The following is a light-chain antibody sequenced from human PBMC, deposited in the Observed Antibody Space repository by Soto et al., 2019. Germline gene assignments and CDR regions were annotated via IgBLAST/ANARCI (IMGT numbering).Light chain of an antibody. J-gene: IGKJ1*01. CDR1: QSVSSY. V-gene: IGKV3-11*01. CDR3: QQRSNWPPRET. Sequence: EIVLTQSPATLSLSPGERATLSCRASQSVSSYLAWYQQKPGQAPRLLIYDASNRATGIPARFSGSGSGTDFTLTISSLEPEDFVVYYCQQRSNWPPRETFGQGTKVEIK. CDR2: DAS.